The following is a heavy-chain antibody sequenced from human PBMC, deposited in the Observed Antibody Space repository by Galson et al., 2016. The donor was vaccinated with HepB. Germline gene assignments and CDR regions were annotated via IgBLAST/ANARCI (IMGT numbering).Heavy chain of an antibody. CDR3: ATYLGGIVRASDY. CDR2: VYYSGST. Sequence: ETLSLTCTVSGGSISSSHYYCGWIRQPPGKGLEWIGNVYYSGSTYYNPSLKSRVTISVDTSKNQFSLKLTSVTATATAVYYCATYLGGIVRASDYWGQGTLVTVSS. J-gene: IGHJ4*02. V-gene: IGHV4-39*01. CDR1: GGSISSSHYY. D-gene: IGHD1-26*01.